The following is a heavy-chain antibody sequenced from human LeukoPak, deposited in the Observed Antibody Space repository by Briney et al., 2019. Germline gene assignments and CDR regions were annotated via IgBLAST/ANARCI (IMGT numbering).Heavy chain of an antibody. D-gene: IGHD3-10*01. CDR2: ISAYNGNT. CDR1: GYTFTSYG. J-gene: IGHJ4*02. CDR3: ARIVNPSDYYGSGSYSY. V-gene: IGHV1-18*01. Sequence: ASVKVSCKASGYTFTSYGISWVRQAPGRGLEWMGWISAYNGNTNYAQKLQGRVTMTTDTSTSTAYMELRSLRSDDTAVYYCARIVNPSDYYGSGSYSYWGQGTLVTVSS.